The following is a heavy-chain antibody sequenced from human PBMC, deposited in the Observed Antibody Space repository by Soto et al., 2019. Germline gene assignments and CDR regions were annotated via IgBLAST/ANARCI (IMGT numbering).Heavy chain of an antibody. J-gene: IGHJ4*02. V-gene: IGHV3-15*01. CDR3: TTDPSSGYYYVSFF. D-gene: IGHD3-22*01. Sequence: LRLSCAASGFTFSNAWMSWVRQAPGKGLEWVGRIKSKTDGGTTDYAAPVKGRFTISRDDSKNTLYLQMNSLKTEDTAVYYCTTDPSSGYYYVSFFWGQGTLVTVSS. CDR1: GFTFSNAW. CDR2: IKSKTDGGTT.